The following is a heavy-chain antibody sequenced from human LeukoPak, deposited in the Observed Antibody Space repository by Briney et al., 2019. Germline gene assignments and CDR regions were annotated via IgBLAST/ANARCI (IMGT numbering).Heavy chain of an antibody. CDR1: GFTFSSYS. D-gene: IGHD3-3*01. CDR2: ISSSSSYI. CDR3: ARDRNTDFWSGYYTNYFDY. Sequence: GGSLRLSCAASGFTFSSYSMNWVRQAPGKGLEWVSSISSSSSYIYYADSVKGRFTIPRDNAKNSLYLQMNSLRAEDTALYYCARDRNTDFWSGYYTNYFDYWGQGTLLTVSS. J-gene: IGHJ4*02. V-gene: IGHV3-21*01.